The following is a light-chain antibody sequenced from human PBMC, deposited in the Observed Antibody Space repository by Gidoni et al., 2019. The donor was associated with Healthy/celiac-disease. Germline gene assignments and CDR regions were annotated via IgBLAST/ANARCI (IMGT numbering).Light chain of an antibody. CDR1: KWGDKY. J-gene: IGLJ1*01. Sequence: SYELTQPPSVSVSPGQTASITCSGDKWGDKYACWYQQKPGQSPVLVIYQDSKRPSGIPARFSGSNSGNTATLTISGTQAMDEADYYCQAWDSSTGVFGTGTKVTVL. CDR3: QAWDSSTGV. V-gene: IGLV3-1*01. CDR2: QDS.